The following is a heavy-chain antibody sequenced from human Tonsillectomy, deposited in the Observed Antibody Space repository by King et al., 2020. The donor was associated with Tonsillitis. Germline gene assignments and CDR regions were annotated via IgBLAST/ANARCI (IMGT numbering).Heavy chain of an antibody. CDR1: GGSISSGNYF. CDR3: ARDVPRFCSSSRSYFEGAFDI. V-gene: IGHV4-61*02. Sequence: VQLQESGPGLVKPSQTLSLTCTVSGGSISSGNYFWSWIRQPAGKELEWVGRIYTSGTTNYNPSLKSRVTVSLDTSKNQFSLELNSVTAADTAVYYCARDVPRFCSSSRSYFEGAFDIWGQGTMVTVSS. CDR2: IYTSGTT. J-gene: IGHJ3*02. D-gene: IGHD2-2*01.